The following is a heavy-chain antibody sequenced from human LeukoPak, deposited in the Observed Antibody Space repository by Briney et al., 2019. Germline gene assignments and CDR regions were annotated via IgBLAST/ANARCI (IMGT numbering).Heavy chain of an antibody. V-gene: IGHV3-7*01. Sequence: PGGSLRLSCAASGFSFSNYWMTWVRQAPGKGLEWVANTNQDGSQKNYMASVRGRFTISRDNAKSSLYLQMNSLRVDDTAVYFCLGSGSYTHWGQGTLVSVSS. D-gene: IGHD3-10*01. CDR1: GFSFSNYW. CDR3: LGSGSYTH. J-gene: IGHJ4*02. CDR2: TNQDGSQK.